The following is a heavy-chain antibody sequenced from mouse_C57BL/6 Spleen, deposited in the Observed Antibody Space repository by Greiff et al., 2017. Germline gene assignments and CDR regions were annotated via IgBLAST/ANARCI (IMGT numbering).Heavy chain of an antibody. J-gene: IGHJ1*03. V-gene: IGHV5-16*01. CDR1: GFTFSDYY. Sequence: EVHLVESEGGLVQPGSSMKLSCTASGFTFSDYYMAWVRQVPEKGLEWVANINYDGSSTYYLDSLKSRFIISRDNAKNILYLQMSSLKSEDTATYYCARVYYGNYGYFDVWGTGTTVTVSS. CDR2: INYDGSST. D-gene: IGHD2-1*01. CDR3: ARVYYGNYGYFDV.